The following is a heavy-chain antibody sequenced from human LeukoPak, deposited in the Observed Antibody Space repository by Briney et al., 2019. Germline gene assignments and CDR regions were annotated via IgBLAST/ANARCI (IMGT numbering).Heavy chain of an antibody. CDR2: ISSSGSTI. V-gene: IGHV3-48*04. CDR3: ARDRGNRRGDGYSD. Sequence: QPGGSLRLSCAASGFTFSIYSLNWVRQAPGKGLEWVSYISSSGSTIYYADSVKGRFTISRDNAKNSLYLQMNSLRAEDTAVYYCARDRGNRRGDGYSDWGQGTLVTVSS. J-gene: IGHJ4*02. CDR1: GFTFSIYS. D-gene: IGHD5-24*01.